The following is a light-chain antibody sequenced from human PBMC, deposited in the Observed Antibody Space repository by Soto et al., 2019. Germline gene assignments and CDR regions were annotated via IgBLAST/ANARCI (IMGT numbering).Light chain of an antibody. J-gene: IGKJ2*01. CDR2: GAS. Sequence: DIQLTQSPSSLSASVGDRVTITCKPSQDITNYLNWYQQKPGKAPRLLISGASKLETGVPARFSGSRSGTDFTFTIGSLQPEDIATYYCQHYANRPYTFGQGTKLEIK. V-gene: IGKV1-33*01. CDR1: QDITNY. CDR3: QHYANRPYT.